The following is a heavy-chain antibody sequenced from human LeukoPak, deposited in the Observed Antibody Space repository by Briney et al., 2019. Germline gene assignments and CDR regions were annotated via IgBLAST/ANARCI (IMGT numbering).Heavy chain of an antibody. CDR2: IIPIFGTA. V-gene: IGHV1-69*13. J-gene: IGHJ4*02. Sequence: GASVKVSCKASGGTFSSYAISWVRQAPRQGLEWMGGIIPIFGTANYAQKFQGRVTITADESTSTAYMELSSLRSEDTAVYYCALSGSYGIGVADYWGQGTLVTVSS. CDR3: ALSGSYGIGVADY. CDR1: GGTFSSYA. D-gene: IGHD1-26*01.